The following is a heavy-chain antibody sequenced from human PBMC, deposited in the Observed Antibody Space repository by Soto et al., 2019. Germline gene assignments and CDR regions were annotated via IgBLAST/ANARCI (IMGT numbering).Heavy chain of an antibody. CDR3: ARVVATSHFSSIGYFDY. V-gene: IGHV4-59*01. J-gene: IGHJ4*02. D-gene: IGHD5-12*01. CDR1: GGSISSYY. CDR2: IYYSGST. Sequence: SETLSLTCTVSGGSISSYYWSWIRQPPGKGLEWIGYIYYSGSTNYNPSLKSRVTISVDTSKNQFSLKLSSVTAADTAVYYCARVVATSHFSSIGYFDYWGQGTLVTVSS.